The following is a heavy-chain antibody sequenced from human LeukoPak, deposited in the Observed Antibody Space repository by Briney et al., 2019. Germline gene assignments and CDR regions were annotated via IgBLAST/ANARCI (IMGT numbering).Heavy chain of an antibody. J-gene: IGHJ5*02. D-gene: IGHD3-10*01. CDR3: ARRDYYGSGFEFDP. V-gene: IGHV4-34*01. CDR2: INHSGST. CDR1: GGSLSGYY. Sequence: ASETLSLTCAVYGGSLSGYYWSWIRQPPGKGLEWIGEINHSGSTNYNPSLKSRVTISVDTSKNQFSLKLSSVTAADTAVYYCARRDYYGSGFEFDPWGQGTLVTVSS.